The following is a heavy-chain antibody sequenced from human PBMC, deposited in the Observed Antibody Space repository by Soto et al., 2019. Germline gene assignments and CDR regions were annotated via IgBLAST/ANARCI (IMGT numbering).Heavy chain of an antibody. Sequence: GGSLRLSCAASGFSFSTYAIHWVRQGPGKGLEWVAFISNDGSLKYYPDAVGGRFIITRDKSKNTLYRQMNSLRAQDTALYHLAKDFFSSHTVGGPWAHYSDYWGQGTLITVSS. D-gene: IGHD3-3*01. V-gene: IGHV3-30*18. CDR1: GFSFSTYA. CDR2: ISNDGSLK. CDR3: AKDFFSSHTVGGPWAHYSDY. J-gene: IGHJ4*02.